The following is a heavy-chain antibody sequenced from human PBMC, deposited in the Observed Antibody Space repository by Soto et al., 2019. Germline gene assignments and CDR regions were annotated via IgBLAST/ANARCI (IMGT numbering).Heavy chain of an antibody. Sequence: QLQLQESGSGLLKPSQTLSLSCTVSGGSISSGTYSWNWIRQAPGMGLEWIGYIYETESTYYNPSFSRLRRVTISLDRSKNRFSLQMTSVTAADAAIYYCARGNNGAFELWGQGTAVTISS. CDR1: GGSISSGTYS. V-gene: IGHV4-30-2*01. CDR3: ARGNNGAFEL. J-gene: IGHJ3*01. CDR2: IYETEST. D-gene: IGHD1-20*01.